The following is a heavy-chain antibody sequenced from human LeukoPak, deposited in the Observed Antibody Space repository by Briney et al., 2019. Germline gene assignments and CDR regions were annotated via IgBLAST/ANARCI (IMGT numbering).Heavy chain of an antibody. CDR1: GYTFTSYD. CDR2: MNPNSGNT. V-gene: IGHV1-8*01. D-gene: IGHD3-22*01. Sequence: ASVKVSCKASGYTFTSYDINWVRQATGQGLEWMGRMNPNSGNTGYAQKFQGRVTMTRNTSISTAYMELSSLRSEDTAVYYCARFAPSVYYYDSSGYYPLDAFDIWGQGTMVTVSS. J-gene: IGHJ3*02. CDR3: ARFAPSVYYYDSSGYYPLDAFDI.